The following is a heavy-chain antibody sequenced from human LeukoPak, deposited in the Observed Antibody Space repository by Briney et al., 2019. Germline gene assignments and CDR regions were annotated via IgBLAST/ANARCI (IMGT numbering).Heavy chain of an antibody. D-gene: IGHD1-26*01. Sequence: GASVKVSCKASGGTLSSYAISWARQAPGQGLEWMGRIIPIFGTANYAQKFQGRVTITTDESTSTAYMELSSLRSEDTAVYYCASYRQWELDPWGQGTLLTVSS. CDR3: ASYRQWELDP. V-gene: IGHV1-69*05. J-gene: IGHJ5*02. CDR1: GGTLSSYA. CDR2: IIPIFGTA.